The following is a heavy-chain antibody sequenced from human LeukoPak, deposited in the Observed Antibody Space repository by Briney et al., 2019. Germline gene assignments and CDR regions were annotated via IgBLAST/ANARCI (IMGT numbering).Heavy chain of an antibody. CDR3: ARRSQGYYYYGMDV. CDR1: GGTFSSYA. CDR2: IIPIFGTA. J-gene: IGHJ6*02. Sequence: SVKVSCKASGGTFSSYAISWVRQAPGQGLEWMGGIIPIFGTANYAQKFQSGVTITADESTSTAYMELSSLRSEDTAVYYCARRSQGYYYYGMDVWGRGTTVTVSS. V-gene: IGHV1-69*13.